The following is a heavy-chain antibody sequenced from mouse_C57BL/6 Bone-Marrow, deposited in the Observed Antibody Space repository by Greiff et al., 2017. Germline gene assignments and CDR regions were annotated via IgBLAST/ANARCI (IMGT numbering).Heavy chain of an antibody. CDR1: GFTFSNYW. CDR3: TSYYYGSSYRSRYFDV. CDR2: IRLKSDNYAT. V-gene: IGHV6-3*01. D-gene: IGHD1-1*01. J-gene: IGHJ1*03. Sequence: EVKVEESGGGLVQPGGSMKLSCVASGFTFSNYWMNWVRQSPEKGLEWVAQIRLKSDNYATHYAESVKGRFTISRDDSTSSVYLQMNNLRAEDTGICYCTSYYYGSSYRSRYFDVWGTGTTVTVSS.